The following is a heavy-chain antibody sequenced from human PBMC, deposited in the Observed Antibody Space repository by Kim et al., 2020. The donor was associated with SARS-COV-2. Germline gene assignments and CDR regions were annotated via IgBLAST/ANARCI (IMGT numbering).Heavy chain of an antibody. J-gene: IGHJ4*02. CDR3: ARDGIAPL. Sequence: NYNPSRKSRVSMSVDTSKNQCSRKLSSVTAADTAVYYCARDGIAPLWGQGTLVTVSS. D-gene: IGHD1-26*01. V-gene: IGHV4-4*07.